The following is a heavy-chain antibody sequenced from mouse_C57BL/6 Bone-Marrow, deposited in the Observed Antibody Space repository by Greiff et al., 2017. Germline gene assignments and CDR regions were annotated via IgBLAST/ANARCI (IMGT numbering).Heavy chain of an antibody. Sequence: DVMLVESGGGLVKPGGSLKLSCAASGFTFSSYAMSWVRQTPEKRLEWVATISDGGSYTYYPDNVKGRFTISRDNAKNTLYLQMSHLKSEDTAMYYCARDKDNYDEAWFAYWGQGTLVTVSA. D-gene: IGHD2-12*01. CDR2: ISDGGSYT. CDR1: GFTFSSYA. CDR3: ARDKDNYDEAWFAY. J-gene: IGHJ3*01. V-gene: IGHV5-4*01.